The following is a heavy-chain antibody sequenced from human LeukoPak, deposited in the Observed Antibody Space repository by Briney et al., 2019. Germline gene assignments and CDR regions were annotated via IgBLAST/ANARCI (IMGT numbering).Heavy chain of an antibody. V-gene: IGHV3-30*02. D-gene: IGHD4-11*01. CDR2: IRYDGSNK. Sequence: GGSLRLSCAASGFTFSSYGMHWVRQAPGKGLEWVAFIRYDGSNKYYADSVKGRFTISRDNSKNTLYLQMNSLRAEDTAVYYCAKDLGYSNFYFDYCGQGTLVTVSS. CDR3: AKDLGYSNFYFDY. J-gene: IGHJ4*02. CDR1: GFTFSSYG.